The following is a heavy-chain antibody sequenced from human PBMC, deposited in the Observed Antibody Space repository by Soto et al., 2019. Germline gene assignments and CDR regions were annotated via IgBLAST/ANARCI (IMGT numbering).Heavy chain of an antibody. CDR3: VFLHLEAADTLQSLLYFDF. V-gene: IGHV3-23*01. J-gene: IGHJ4*02. CDR2: ITKSGDST. Sequence: SWVLKTTGKGLEWVSLITKSGDSTYYADSAKGRFTISRDNSRSTLFLQMNSLRAEDTALYYCVFLHLEAADTLQSLLYFDFWGQGTLVTVTP. D-gene: IGHD6-13*01.